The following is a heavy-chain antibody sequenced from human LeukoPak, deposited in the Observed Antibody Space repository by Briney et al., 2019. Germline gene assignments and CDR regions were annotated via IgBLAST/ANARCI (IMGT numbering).Heavy chain of an antibody. D-gene: IGHD6-13*01. Sequence: GGSLRLSCAASGFTFSSYSMNWVRQAPGKGLEWVSSISSSSSYIYYADSVKGRFTISRDNAKNSLYLQMNSLRAEDTAVYYCARIAAAGTNYYYYYGMDVWGQGTTVTVSS. J-gene: IGHJ6*02. V-gene: IGHV3-21*01. CDR3: ARIAAAGTNYYYYYGMDV. CDR2: ISSSSSYI. CDR1: GFTFSSYS.